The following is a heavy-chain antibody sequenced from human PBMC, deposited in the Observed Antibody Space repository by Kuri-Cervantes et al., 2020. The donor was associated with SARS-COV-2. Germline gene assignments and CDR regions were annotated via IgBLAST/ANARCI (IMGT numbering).Heavy chain of an antibody. D-gene: IGHD2-2*01. Sequence: GSRRLSCAVYGGSFSGYYWSWIRQPPGKGLEWIGEINHSGSTNYNPSLKSRVTISVDTSKNQFSLKLSSVTAADTAVYYCARISAVPAAKRTYYFDYWGQGTLVTVSS. CDR2: INHSGST. CDR1: GGSFSGYY. J-gene: IGHJ4*02. CDR3: ARISAVPAAKRTYYFDY. V-gene: IGHV4-34*01.